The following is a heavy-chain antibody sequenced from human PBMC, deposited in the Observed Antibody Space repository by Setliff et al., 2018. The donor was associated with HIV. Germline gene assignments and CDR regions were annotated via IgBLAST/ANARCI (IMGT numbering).Heavy chain of an antibody. CDR1: GGSISSGSSY. CDR3: ARGARLLAGYSDRWDYYYMGV. J-gene: IGHJ6*03. CDR2: IYTSGNT. Sequence: SETLFLTCTVSGGSISSGSSYWSWLRQPAGKGLEWIGHIYTSGNTNHNPSLKSRVTISGDPSENQFSLKLGSVTAADTAVYYCARGARLLAGYSDRWDYYYMGVWGKGTTVTVSS. D-gene: IGHD6-13*01. V-gene: IGHV4-61*09.